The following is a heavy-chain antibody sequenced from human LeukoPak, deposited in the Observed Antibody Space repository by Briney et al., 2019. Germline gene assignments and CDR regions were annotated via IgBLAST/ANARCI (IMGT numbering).Heavy chain of an antibody. CDR3: AQFKKISGSTD. D-gene: IGHD1-26*01. CDR1: GGSISSYY. CDR2: IYYSGST. J-gene: IGHJ4*02. V-gene: IGHV4-39*01. Sequence: PSETLSLTCTVSGGSISSYYWGWIRQPPGKGLEWIGSIYYSGSTYYNPSLKSRVTISVDTSKNQFSLKLSSVTAADTAVYYCAQFKKISGSTDWGQGTLVTVSS.